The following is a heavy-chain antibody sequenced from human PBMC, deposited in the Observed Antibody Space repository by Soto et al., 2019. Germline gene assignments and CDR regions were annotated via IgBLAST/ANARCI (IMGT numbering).Heavy chain of an antibody. CDR3: ARDDSIYYYYGMDV. CDR1: GFTFSSYG. CDR2: ISYDGSNK. D-gene: IGHD2-21*01. Sequence: PGGSLRLSCAASGFTFSSYGMHWVRQAPGKGLEWVAVISYDGSNKYYADSVKGRFTISRDNSKNTLYLQMNSLRAEDTAVYYCARDDSIYYYYGMDVWGQGTTVTVSS. J-gene: IGHJ6*02. V-gene: IGHV3-30*03.